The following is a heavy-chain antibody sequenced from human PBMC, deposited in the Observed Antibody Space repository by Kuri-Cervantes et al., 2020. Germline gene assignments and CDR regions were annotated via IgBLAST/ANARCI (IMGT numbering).Heavy chain of an antibody. J-gene: IGHJ4*02. CDR2: ISQDGTFG. V-gene: IGHV3-30-3*01. CDR3: AREWLRLAGLDY. D-gene: IGHD5-12*01. Sequence: GESLKISCAAPGFSLTNSVMHWVRQAPGKGLEWVAVISQDGTFGQYADSVKGRFTISRDNAKNSLYLQMNSLRAEDTAVYYCAREWLRLAGLDYWGQGTLVTVSS. CDR1: GFSLTNSV.